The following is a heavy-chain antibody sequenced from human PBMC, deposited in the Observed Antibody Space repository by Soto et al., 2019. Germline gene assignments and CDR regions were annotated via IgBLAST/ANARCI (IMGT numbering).Heavy chain of an antibody. CDR2: INPNSGGT. D-gene: IGHD2-15*01. V-gene: IGHV1-2*02. CDR3: ARAGGGYCSGGSCYYTPYYYYYYGMDV. Sequence: VASVKVSCKASGYTFTGYYMHWVRQAPGQGLEWMGWINPNSGGTNYAQKFQGRVTMTRDTSISTAYMELSRLRSDDTAVYYCARAGGGYCSGGSCYYTPYYYYYYGMDVWGQGTTVTVSS. CDR1: GYTFTGYY. J-gene: IGHJ6*02.